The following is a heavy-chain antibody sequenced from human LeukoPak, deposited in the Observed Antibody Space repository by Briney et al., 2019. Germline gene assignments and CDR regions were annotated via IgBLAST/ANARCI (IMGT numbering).Heavy chain of an antibody. CDR3: ARDAWRRAFNYGMDV. D-gene: IGHD5-12*01. CDR1: GFTFDDYA. J-gene: IGHJ6*02. V-gene: IGHV3-9*01. Sequence: GGSLRLSCAASGFTFDDYAMHWVRQAPGKGLEWVAGRSWSSGNIGYADSVKGRFTISRDNAENSLHLEMNSLRHEDTAVYFCARDAWRRAFNYGMDVWGQGTTVAVSS. CDR2: RSWSSGNI.